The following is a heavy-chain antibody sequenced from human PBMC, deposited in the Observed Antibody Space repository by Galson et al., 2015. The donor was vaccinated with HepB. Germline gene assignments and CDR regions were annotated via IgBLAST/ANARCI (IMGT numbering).Heavy chain of an antibody. CDR2: INWNSGNV. D-gene: IGHD3-9*01. CDR3: AKSGTVAAGNFEWLYYFDY. J-gene: IGHJ4*02. V-gene: IGHV3-9*01. Sequence: SLRLSCAASGFTFDDYAMHWVRHTPGKGLEWVSGINWNSGNVGYADSVKGRFTISRDNAKNSLYLQMNSLRTEDTALYYCAKSGTVAAGNFEWLYYFDYWGPGTLVSVSS. CDR1: GFTFDDYA.